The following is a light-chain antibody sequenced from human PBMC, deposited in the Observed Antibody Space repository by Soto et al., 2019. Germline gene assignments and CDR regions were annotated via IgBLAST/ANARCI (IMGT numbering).Light chain of an antibody. V-gene: IGLV2-8*01. J-gene: IGLJ2*01. CDR2: EVT. CDR1: SSDVSAYNY. Sequence: QSALTQPPSASGSPGQSVTISCTGTSSDVSAYNYVSWYQQHPGKAPKLMIYEVTKRPSGVPDRFSGSKSGNTASLTVSGLQAEDEADYYCSSYAGSNNVVFGGGTKLTVL. CDR3: SSYAGSNNVV.